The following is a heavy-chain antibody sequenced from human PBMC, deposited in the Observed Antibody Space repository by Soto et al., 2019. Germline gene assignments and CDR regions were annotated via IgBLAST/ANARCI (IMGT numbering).Heavy chain of an antibody. D-gene: IGHD2-8*01. J-gene: IGHJ6*02. Sequence: GPPVEVSCKASGYSFTDDHIHWVRQAAGQGLEWLGRINPKSGGTSTAQKFQGWVTMTTDTSISTASMELTRLTSDDTAIYYCARGDSTDCSNGVCSFFYNHDMDVWGQGTTVTVSS. CDR2: INPKSGGT. CDR1: GYSFTDDH. CDR3: ARGDSTDCSNGVCSFFYNHDMDV. V-gene: IGHV1-2*04.